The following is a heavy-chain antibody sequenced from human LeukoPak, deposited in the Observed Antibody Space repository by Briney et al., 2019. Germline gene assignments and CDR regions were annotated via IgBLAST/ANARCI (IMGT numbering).Heavy chain of an antibody. V-gene: IGHV1-18*01. CDR2: ISAYNGNT. J-gene: IGHJ3*02. D-gene: IGHD6-13*01. Sequence: ASVKVSCKTSGYTFTTYGISWVRQAPGQGLEWMGWISAYNGNTNYAQKLQGRVTMTTDASTSTAYMELRSLRSEDTAVYYCASPGVAAAAPDAFDIWGQGTMVTVSS. CDR1: GYTFTTYG. CDR3: ASPGVAAAAPDAFDI.